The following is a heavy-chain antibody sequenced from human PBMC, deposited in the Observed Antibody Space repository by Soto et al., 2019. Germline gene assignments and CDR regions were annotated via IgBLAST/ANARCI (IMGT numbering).Heavy chain of an antibody. Sequence: QVQLVESGGGVVQPGTSLRLSCVGSGFTFRSFVIHWVRQAPGKGLEWVALTSSDGSNTYYDDSVKGRFTISRDNSRNTVELQMDSLRLEDTALYYCARWGTTGGLDVWGQGTLVSVSS. CDR2: TSSDGSNT. CDR3: ARWGTTGGLDV. D-gene: IGHD3-16*01. V-gene: IGHV3-30*19. J-gene: IGHJ4*02. CDR1: GFTFRSFV.